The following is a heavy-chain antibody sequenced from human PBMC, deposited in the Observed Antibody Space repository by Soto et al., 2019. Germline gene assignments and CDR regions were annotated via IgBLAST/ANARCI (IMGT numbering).Heavy chain of an antibody. CDR1: VGSFSGYY. D-gene: IGHD6-19*01. J-gene: IGHJ4*02. CDR3: ARKRSSGWFFDF. CDR2: SNHSGGT. Sequence: QVQLQQWGAGLLKPSETLSLTCAVYVGSFSGYYWSWVRQPPGKGLEWIGESNHSGGTNYNPSLKRRVTISVDTSKNQFSLKLRSVTAADTAVYYCARKRSSGWFFDFWGQGTLVTVSS. V-gene: IGHV4-34*01.